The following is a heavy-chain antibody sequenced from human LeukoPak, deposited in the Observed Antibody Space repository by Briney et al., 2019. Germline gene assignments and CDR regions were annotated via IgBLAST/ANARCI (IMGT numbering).Heavy chain of an antibody. Sequence: SETLSLTCTVSGGSIRNYYWNWIRQPPGKGLEWIGYIYDSGSTNYNPSLKSRVTFSVDRSTNQFSLKLSSVTAADTAVYFCTRSGLTGMRKYPRADYYYYGMDVWGQGTAVTVSS. CDR1: GGSIRNYY. J-gene: IGHJ6*02. V-gene: IGHV4-59*12. CDR3: TRSGLTGMRKYPRADYYYYGMDV. CDR2: IYDSGST. D-gene: IGHD2-2*02.